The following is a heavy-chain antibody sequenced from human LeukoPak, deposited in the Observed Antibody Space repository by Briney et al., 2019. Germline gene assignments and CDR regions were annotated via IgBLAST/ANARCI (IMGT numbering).Heavy chain of an antibody. CDR3: VRVNYYYDSSGYYRTPYFDS. V-gene: IGHV2-5*02. CDR1: GFSLSTGELG. D-gene: IGHD3-22*01. CDR2: IYWDDVK. Sequence: SGPTLVKPTQTLTLTCTFSGFSLSTGELGVGWIRQPPGQALEWLALIYWDDVKRYSPSLKSRLTITKDASRNQVVVIMTDVDPVDTATYYCVRVNYYYDSSGYYRTPYFDSWGQGTLVTVSS. J-gene: IGHJ4*02.